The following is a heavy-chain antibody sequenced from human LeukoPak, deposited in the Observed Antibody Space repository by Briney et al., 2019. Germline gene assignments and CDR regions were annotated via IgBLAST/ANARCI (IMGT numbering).Heavy chain of an antibody. V-gene: IGHV1-2*06. CDR3: ARVGDGLNDAFDI. CDR2: INPKTGGT. Sequence: GASVKVSCKASGYIFTGHYMNWVRQAPGQGLEWMGRINPKTGGTNFAQNSQGRVTMTRDTSISTGYMELTRLRPDDTAVYYCARVGDGLNDAFDIWGQGTMVTVSS. J-gene: IGHJ3*02. CDR1: GYIFTGHY. D-gene: IGHD5-24*01.